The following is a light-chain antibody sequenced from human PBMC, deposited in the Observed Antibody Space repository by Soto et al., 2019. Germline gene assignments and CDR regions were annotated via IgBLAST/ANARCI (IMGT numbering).Light chain of an antibody. V-gene: IGKV1-5*01. Sequence: DIQMTQSPSTLSASVGDRVTLTCRASQSVSDWLARYQQKPGKAPKLLIYDASTLETGVPSRFSGSGSQTEFTLTITSLQPDDFATYFCQQYNTVGITFGPGTTVDV. J-gene: IGKJ3*01. CDR2: DAS. CDR1: QSVSDW. CDR3: QQYNTVGIT.